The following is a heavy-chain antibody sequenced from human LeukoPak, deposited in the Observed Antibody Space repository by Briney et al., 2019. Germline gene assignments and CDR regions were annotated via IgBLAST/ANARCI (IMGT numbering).Heavy chain of an antibody. Sequence: GGSLRLSCAASGFTFSSYEMNWVRQAPGKGLEWVGRIKSKTDGGTTDYAAPVKGRFIISRDDSKNTLDLQMNSLKTEDTAVYFCITDPAGATGYYYMDVWGKGTTVTVSS. CDR2: IKSKTDGGTT. CDR1: GFTFSSYE. J-gene: IGHJ6*03. V-gene: IGHV3-15*01. D-gene: IGHD1-26*01. CDR3: ITDPAGATGYYYMDV.